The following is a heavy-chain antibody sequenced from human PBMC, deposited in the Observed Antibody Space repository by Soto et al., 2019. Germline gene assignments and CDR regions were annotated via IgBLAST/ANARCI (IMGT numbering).Heavy chain of an antibody. Sequence: QVQLQESGPGLVKPSETLSLTCTVSGGSISSYYWSWIRQPPGKGLEWIGYISYSGSTNYNPSLKIRVTISVDTSNNQFSLKLSSVTAADTAVYYCARRIKYYYAMDVWGQWTTVTVSS. CDR2: ISYSGST. D-gene: IGHD2-15*01. J-gene: IGHJ6*02. CDR3: ARRIKYYYAMDV. V-gene: IGHV4-59*08. CDR1: GGSISSYY.